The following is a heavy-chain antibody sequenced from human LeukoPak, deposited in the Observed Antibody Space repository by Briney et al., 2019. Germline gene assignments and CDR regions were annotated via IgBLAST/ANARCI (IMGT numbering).Heavy chain of an antibody. CDR2: IYYSGST. Sequence: SETLSLTCTVSGGSISSYYWSCIRQPPGKGLEWIGDIYYSGSTNYNPSLKSRVTISVDTSKNQFSLRLSSVTAADTAVYYSARLASGSYGPLTPFDYWGQGTLVTVSS. CDR3: ARLASGSYGPLTPFDY. J-gene: IGHJ4*02. CDR1: GGSISSYY. V-gene: IGHV4-59*08. D-gene: IGHD1-26*01.